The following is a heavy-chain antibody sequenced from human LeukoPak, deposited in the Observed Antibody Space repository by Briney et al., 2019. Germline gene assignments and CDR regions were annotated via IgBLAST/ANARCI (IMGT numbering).Heavy chain of an antibody. V-gene: IGHV3-15*01. CDR1: GFTFSNAW. D-gene: IGHD3-10*01. Sequence: PGGSLRLSCAASGFTFSNAWMSWVRQAPGKGLEWVGRIKSKSDSGTTDYAATVKGRFTISRDDSTNTLYLQMNSLKTEDTAVYYCTTGITMVRGVIHLIDYWGQGTLVTVSS. CDR2: IKSKSDSGTT. CDR3: TTGITMVRGVIHLIDY. J-gene: IGHJ4*02.